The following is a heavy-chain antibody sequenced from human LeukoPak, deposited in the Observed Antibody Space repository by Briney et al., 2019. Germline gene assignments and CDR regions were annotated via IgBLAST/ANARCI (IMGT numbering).Heavy chain of an antibody. J-gene: IGHJ4*02. D-gene: IGHD4-17*01. CDR3: ARNYGELDY. CDR2: VYYSGST. CDR1: GGSISRNSYY. Sequence: PSETLSLTCTVSGGSISRNSYYWGWIRQPPGKGLEWIGSVYYSGSTYYNPSLKSRVTISVDASKNQFSLKLSSVTAADTAVYYCARNYGELDYWGQGTLVTVSS. V-gene: IGHV4-39*07.